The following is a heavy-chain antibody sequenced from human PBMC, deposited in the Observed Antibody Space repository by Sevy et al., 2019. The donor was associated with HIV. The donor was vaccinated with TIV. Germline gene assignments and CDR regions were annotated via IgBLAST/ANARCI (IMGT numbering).Heavy chain of an antibody. CDR2: ISSSGSTI. CDR3: ARDRAVTAGSSEALAW. Sequence: GGSLRLSCAASGFTFSSYEMNWVRQAPGKGLEWVSYISSSGSTIYYADSVKGRFTISRDNAKNSLYLQMNSLRAEDTAVYYCARDRAVTAGSSEALAWGGKRTMVTVSS. D-gene: IGHD3-3*01. J-gene: IGHJ6*04. CDR1: GFTFSSYE. V-gene: IGHV3-48*03.